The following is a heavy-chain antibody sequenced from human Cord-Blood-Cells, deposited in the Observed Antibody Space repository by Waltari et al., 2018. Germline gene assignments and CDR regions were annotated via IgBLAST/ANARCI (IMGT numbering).Heavy chain of an antibody. J-gene: IGHJ4*02. D-gene: IGHD6-13*01. CDR1: GGSFSGYY. Sequence: QVQLQQWGAGLLKPSETLSLTCAVYGGSFSGYYWSWIRQPPGKGLEWIGEINHSGSTNYNPALKSRVTISVDTSKNQFSLKLSSVTAADTAVYYCARMPFESGIAAAGRFDYWGQGTLVTVSS. CDR2: INHSGST. V-gene: IGHV4-34*01. CDR3: ARMPFESGIAAAGRFDY.